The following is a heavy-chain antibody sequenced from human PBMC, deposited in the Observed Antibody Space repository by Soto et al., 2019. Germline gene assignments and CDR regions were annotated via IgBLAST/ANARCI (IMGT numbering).Heavy chain of an antibody. Sequence: PGGSLRLSCAASGFTFSSYSMNWVRQAPGKGLEWVSYISSSSSTIYYADSVKGRFTISRDNAKNSLYLQMNSLRAEDTAVYYCARVVEDFRIMYYYDSSGYWFPPTTNYFDYWGQGTLVTVS. CDR3: ARVVEDFRIMYYYDSSGYWFPPTTNYFDY. J-gene: IGHJ4*02. V-gene: IGHV3-48*01. CDR1: GFTFSSYS. D-gene: IGHD3-22*01. CDR2: ISSSSSTI.